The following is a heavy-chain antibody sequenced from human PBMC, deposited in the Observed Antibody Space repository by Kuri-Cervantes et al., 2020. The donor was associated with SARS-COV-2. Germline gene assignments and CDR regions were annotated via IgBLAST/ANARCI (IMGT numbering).Heavy chain of an antibody. CDR2: INSDESST. Sequence: GESLKISCAASGFTFSSYWMHWVRQAPGKGLVWVSRINSDESSTSYADSVKGRFTISRDNAKNSLYLQMNSLRAEDTAVYYCARDRKYYDFWSGPNYYMDVWGKGTTVTVSS. V-gene: IGHV3-74*01. CDR3: ARDRKYYDFWSGPNYYMDV. D-gene: IGHD3-3*01. CDR1: GFTFSSYW. J-gene: IGHJ6*03.